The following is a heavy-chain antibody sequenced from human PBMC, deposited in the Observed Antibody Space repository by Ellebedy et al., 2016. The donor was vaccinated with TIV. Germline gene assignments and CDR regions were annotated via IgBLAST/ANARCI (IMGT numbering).Heavy chain of an antibody. CDR3: ARAEGGYYYYYYMDV. CDR2: IYPGDSDT. CDR1: GYSFTSYW. V-gene: IGHV5-51*01. Sequence: GESLKISXKGSGYSFTSYWIGWVRQMPGKGLEWMGIIYPGDSDTRYSPSFQGQVTISADKSISTAYLQWSSLKASDTAMYYCARAEGGYYYYYYMDVWGKGTTVTVSS. J-gene: IGHJ6*03. D-gene: IGHD2-15*01.